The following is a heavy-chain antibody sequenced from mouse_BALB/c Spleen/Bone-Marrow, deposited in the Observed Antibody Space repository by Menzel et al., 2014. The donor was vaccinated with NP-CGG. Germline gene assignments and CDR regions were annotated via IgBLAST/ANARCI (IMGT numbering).Heavy chain of an antibody. CDR3: ARGFPFGY. CDR1: GYTFTSYW. V-gene: IGHV1-87*01. CDR2: IYPGDGDT. J-gene: IGHJ2*01. Sequence: VQLQQSGAELARPGASVKLSCKASGYTFTSYWMQWVKQRPGQGLEWIGAIYPGDGDTRYTQKFKGKATLTADKSSSTAYMQLSSLASEDSAVYYCARGFPFGYWGQGTTLTVST.